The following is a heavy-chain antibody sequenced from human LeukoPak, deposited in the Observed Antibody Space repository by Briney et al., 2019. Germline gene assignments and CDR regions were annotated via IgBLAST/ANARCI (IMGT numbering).Heavy chain of an antibody. J-gene: IGHJ4*02. D-gene: IGHD2-2*01. CDR3: ALSGYCSSTSCFSRPFDY. CDR1: GLTFSSYG. Sequence: PGGSLRLSCAVSGLTFSSYGFSWVRQAPGKGLEWVSDNRGSGGRTNHADSVRGRFTISRDNSKNTLFLQMNSLRAEDTAVYYCALSGYCSSTSCFSRPFDYWGQGTLVTVSS. V-gene: IGHV3-23*01. CDR2: NRGSGGRT.